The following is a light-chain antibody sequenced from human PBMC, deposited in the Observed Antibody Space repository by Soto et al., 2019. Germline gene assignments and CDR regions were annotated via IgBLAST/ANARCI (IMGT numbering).Light chain of an antibody. Sequence: QSLLTQPRSLSGSPGQSVTISCTGTSSDVGGYNYVSWYQQHPGKAPKLMIYDVSKRPSGVPDRFSGSKSGNTASLTISGLQAEDEADYYCCSYAGSYTYVFGTGTKVTVL. CDR2: DVS. CDR3: CSYAGSYTYV. V-gene: IGLV2-11*01. J-gene: IGLJ1*01. CDR1: SSDVGGYNY.